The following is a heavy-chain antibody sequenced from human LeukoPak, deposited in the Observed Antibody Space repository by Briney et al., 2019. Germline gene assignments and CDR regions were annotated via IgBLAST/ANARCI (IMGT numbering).Heavy chain of an antibody. CDR2: INSDGSST. CDR3: ARAYDYIFDP. D-gene: IGHD3-3*01. Sequence: GGSLRLSCAASGFTFSDFWMYWVRHAPGKGLVWVSRINSDGSSTSYADSVKGRFTISRDNAKNTLYLQMNSLRAEDTAVYYCARAYDYIFDPWGQGTLVTVSS. CDR1: GFTFSDFW. V-gene: IGHV3-74*01. J-gene: IGHJ5*02.